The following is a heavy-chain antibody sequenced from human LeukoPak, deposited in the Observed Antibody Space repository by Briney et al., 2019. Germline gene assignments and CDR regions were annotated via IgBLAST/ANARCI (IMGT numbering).Heavy chain of an antibody. V-gene: IGHV1-8*01. CDR3: ARGTLILAVAGEFDY. CDR2: MNPNSGNT. CDR1: GYTFTSYD. Sequence: VSVKVSFKASGYTFTSYDINWVRPATGQGHEWMGWMNPNSGNTGYAQKFQGRVTMTRNTSVSTAYMELSSLRSEDTAVYYCARGTLILAVAGEFDYWGQGTLVTVSS. D-gene: IGHD6-19*01. J-gene: IGHJ4*02.